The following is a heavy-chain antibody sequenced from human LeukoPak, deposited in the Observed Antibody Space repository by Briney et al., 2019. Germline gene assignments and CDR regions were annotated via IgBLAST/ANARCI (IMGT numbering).Heavy chain of an antibody. J-gene: IGHJ4*02. D-gene: IGHD6-19*01. CDR3: ARDRGSSWSYSSGAGGNY. Sequence: GGSLRLSCAASGSTFSSHTMNWVRQAPGKGLEWISYISNTGSVIYYADSVKGRFTISRDNAKNSLYLQMNSLRAEDTAVYYCARDRGSSWSYSSGAGGNYWGQGTLVTVSS. CDR1: GSTFSSHT. V-gene: IGHV3-48*04. CDR2: ISNTGSVI.